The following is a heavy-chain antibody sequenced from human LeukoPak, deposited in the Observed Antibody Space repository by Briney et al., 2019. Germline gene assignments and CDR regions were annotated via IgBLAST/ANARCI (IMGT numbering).Heavy chain of an antibody. D-gene: IGHD3-10*01. V-gene: IGHV3-7*01. J-gene: IGHJ3*01. CDR3: AREDYYGSGNYVAWGGPFDV. CDR2: IKQDGGEK. Sequence: PPGGSLRLSCAASGFPFSSYWMTWVRQAPGKGLEWVANIKQDGGEKYYVDSVKGRFTISRDNAKNSVYLQMNSLRAEDMAAYYCAREDYYGSGNYVAWGGPFDVWGQGTTVTVSS. CDR1: GFPFSSYW.